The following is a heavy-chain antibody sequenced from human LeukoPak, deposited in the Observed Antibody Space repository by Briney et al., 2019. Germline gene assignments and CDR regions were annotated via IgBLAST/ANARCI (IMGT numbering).Heavy chain of an antibody. CDR2: TNQDGSKN. CDR3: ATTVSGYPDDYLDF. J-gene: IGHJ4*02. D-gene: IGHD3-9*01. Sequence: GGSLGLSCVVSEFTFSNNWMSWVRQAPGKGLERVAHTNQDGSKNYYVDSVKGRFTISRDNAKNSLYLQMNSLRAEDTAVYYCATTVSGYPDDYLDFWGQGTMVTVSS. V-gene: IGHV3-7*01. CDR1: EFTFSNNW.